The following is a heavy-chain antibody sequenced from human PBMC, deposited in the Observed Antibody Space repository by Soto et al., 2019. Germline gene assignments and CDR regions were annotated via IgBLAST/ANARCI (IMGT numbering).Heavy chain of an antibody. CDR1: GGTFSSYA. D-gene: IGHD2-2*02. CDR2: IIPIFGTA. V-gene: IGHV1-69*01. J-gene: IGHJ6*02. CDR3: ARVSVDIVVVPAAIYYGMDV. Sequence: QVQLVQSGAEVKKPGSSVKVSCKASGGTFSSYAISWVRQAPGQGLEWMGGIIPIFGTANYAQKFQGRVTITADESTSTAYMELSNLRSEDTAVYYCARVSVDIVVVPAAIYYGMDVWGQGTTVTVSS.